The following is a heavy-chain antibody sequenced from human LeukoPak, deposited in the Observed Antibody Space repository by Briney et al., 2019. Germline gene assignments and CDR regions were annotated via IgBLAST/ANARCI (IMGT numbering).Heavy chain of an antibody. V-gene: IGHV3-30*02. D-gene: IGHD3-10*01. CDR3: ARRANYYGSGSPFDY. Sequence: GGSLRLSCAASGFTFSSYGMHWVRQAPGKGLEWVAFIRYDGSNKYYADSVKGRFTISRDNSKNTLYLQMNSLRSEDTAVYYCARRANYYGSGSPFDYWGQGTLVTVSS. CDR1: GFTFSSYG. CDR2: IRYDGSNK. J-gene: IGHJ4*02.